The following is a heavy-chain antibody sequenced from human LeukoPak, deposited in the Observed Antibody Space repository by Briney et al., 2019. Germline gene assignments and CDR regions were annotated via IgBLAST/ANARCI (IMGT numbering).Heavy chain of an antibody. J-gene: IGHJ4*02. CDR3: ARRDYDYVWGSYYFDY. CDR1: GGTFSSYA. Sequence: GASVKVSCKASGGTFSSYAISWVRQAPGQGLEWMGRIIPILGIANYAQKFKGRVTITADKSTSTAYMELSSLRSEDTAVYYCARRDYDYVWGSYYFDYWGQGTLVTVSS. D-gene: IGHD3-16*01. CDR2: IIPILGIA. V-gene: IGHV1-69*04.